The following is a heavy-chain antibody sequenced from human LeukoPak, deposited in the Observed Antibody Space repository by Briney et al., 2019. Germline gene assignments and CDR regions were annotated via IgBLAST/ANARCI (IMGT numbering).Heavy chain of an antibody. D-gene: IGHD3-3*01. J-gene: IGHJ5*02. Sequence: NPGRSLRLSCTASGFTFGDYAMSWFRQAPGKGLEWVGFIRSKAYGGTTEYAASVKGRFTIPRDDSKSIAYLQMNSLKTEDTAVYYCTRDAYYYYDFWSGYSGWFDPWGQGTLVTVSS. CDR2: IRSKAYGGTT. CDR3: TRDAYYYYDFWSGYSGWFDP. V-gene: IGHV3-49*05. CDR1: GFTFGDYA.